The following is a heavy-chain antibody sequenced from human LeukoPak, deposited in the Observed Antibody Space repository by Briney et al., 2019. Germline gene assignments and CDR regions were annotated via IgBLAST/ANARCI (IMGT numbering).Heavy chain of an antibody. D-gene: IGHD3-10*01. CDR3: AKPLLSSGSMPRY. V-gene: IGHV3-30*02. J-gene: IGHJ4*02. CDR1: GFTFSSYG. CDR2: IRYDGSNK. Sequence: PSGSLRLSCAASGFTFSSYGMHWVRQAPGKGLEWVAFIRYDGSNKYYADSVKGRFTISRDNSKNTLYLQMNSLRAEDTAVYYCAKPLLSSGSMPRYWGQGTLVTVSS.